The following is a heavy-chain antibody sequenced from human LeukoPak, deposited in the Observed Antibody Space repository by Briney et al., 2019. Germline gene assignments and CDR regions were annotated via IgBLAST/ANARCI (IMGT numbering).Heavy chain of an antibody. Sequence: ASVKVSCKASGYTFTGYYMHWVRQAPGQGLEWMGWINPNSGGTNYSQKFQGRVTLTRDTSISTAYVELSRLRSDDTAVYYCARIGCSSTSCSDAFDIWGQGTMVTVSS. CDR3: ARIGCSSTSCSDAFDI. J-gene: IGHJ3*02. V-gene: IGHV1-2*02. D-gene: IGHD2-2*01. CDR1: GYTFTGYY. CDR2: INPNSGGT.